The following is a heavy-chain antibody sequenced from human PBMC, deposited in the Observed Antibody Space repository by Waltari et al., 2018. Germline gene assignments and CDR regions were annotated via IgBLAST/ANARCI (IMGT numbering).Heavy chain of an antibody. J-gene: IGHJ6*02. CDR2: SIPIFGTA. CDR3: ARVRALLVSYGMDV. V-gene: IGHV1-69*13. Sequence: QVQLVQSGAEVKKPGSSVKVSCKASGGTFSSYAISWVRQAPGQGLEWMRGSIPIFGTANDAQKFQGRGTITADESTSTAYMELSSLSSEDTAVHYCARVRALLVSYGMDVCGQGTTVTVFS. CDR1: GGTFSSYA.